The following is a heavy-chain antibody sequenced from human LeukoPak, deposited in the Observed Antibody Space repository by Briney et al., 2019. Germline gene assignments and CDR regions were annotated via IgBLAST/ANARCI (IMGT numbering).Heavy chain of an antibody. CDR3: ARESIVVARRDFDY. Sequence: SEPLSLTCTVSGRSISSYYWSWIRQPPGKGLEWIGYIYYSGSTNYNPSLKSRVNISIDTSKNQFSLKLSSVTAADTAVYYCARESIVVARRDFDYWGQGTLVTVSS. CDR1: GRSISSYY. CDR2: IYYSGST. J-gene: IGHJ4*02. D-gene: IGHD3-22*01. V-gene: IGHV4-59*01.